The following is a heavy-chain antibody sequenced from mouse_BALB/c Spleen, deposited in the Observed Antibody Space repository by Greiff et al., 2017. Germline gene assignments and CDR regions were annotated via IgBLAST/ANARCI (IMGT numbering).Heavy chain of an antibody. CDR3: ATTASYYYAMDY. V-gene: IGHV1-18*01. Sequence: EVQLQQSGPELVQPGASVKIPCKASGYHFTDYNMDWVKQSHGKSLEWIGDINHTNGGTIYNQKFKGKATLTVDKSSSPAYMELRSLTSVDTAVYYCATTASYYYAMDYWGQGTSVTVSA. CDR1: GYHFTDYN. J-gene: IGHJ4*01. D-gene: IGHD1-2*01. CDR2: INHTNGGT.